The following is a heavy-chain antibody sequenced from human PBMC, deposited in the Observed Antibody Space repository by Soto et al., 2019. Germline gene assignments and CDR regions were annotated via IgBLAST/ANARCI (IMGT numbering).Heavy chain of an antibody. CDR2: ISSSGNTV. V-gene: IGHV3-48*03. J-gene: IGHJ6*02. Sequence: VQLVQSGAEVKESGASVKVSCKASGYTFTGYYIHWVRQAPGQGLEWVACISSSGNTVYYADSVKGRFTISRDNAKNSLYLQMNSLRAEDTAVYYCAGRYFDYYYGMDVWGQGTTVTVSS. CDR1: GYTFTGYY. D-gene: IGHD3-9*01. CDR3: AGRYFDYYYGMDV.